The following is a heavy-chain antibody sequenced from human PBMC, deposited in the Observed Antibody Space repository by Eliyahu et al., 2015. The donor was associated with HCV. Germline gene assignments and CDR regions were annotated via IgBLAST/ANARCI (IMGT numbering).Heavy chain of an antibody. CDR1: GGSISRGSYY. CDR3: SRFPFRFYPKSRCYFDY. Sequence: GGSISRGSYYWGWVRQPPGKGLEWIGIIDYSGTTYYNPSIKSRVTISVDTSKNQFSLKLTPCDRRKPGCVLRSRFPFRFYPKSRCYFDYWGQGTLVTVSS. CDR2: IDYSGTT. D-gene: IGHD3-16*01. J-gene: IGHJ4*02. V-gene: IGHV4-39*01.